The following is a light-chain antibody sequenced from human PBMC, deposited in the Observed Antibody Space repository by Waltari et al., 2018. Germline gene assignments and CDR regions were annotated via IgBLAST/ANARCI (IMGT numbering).Light chain of an antibody. CDR3: CSYTSSTCVT. J-gene: IGLJ2*01. CDR1: GRDIGPQDY. V-gene: IGLV2-14*03. Sequence: SALTQPASLSGSPGHAITISCTGVGRDIGPQDYGHWYQQHPVKAPKLIISDVRHRPSGVSTRFSGSKSGSSASLTISGLQANDEADYYCCSYTSSTCVTFGGGTKVTV. CDR2: DVR.